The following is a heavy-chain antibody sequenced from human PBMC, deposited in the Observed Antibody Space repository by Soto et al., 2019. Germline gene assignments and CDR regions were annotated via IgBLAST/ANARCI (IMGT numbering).Heavy chain of an antibody. CDR1: GFTFSSYG. D-gene: IGHD5-12*01. J-gene: IGHJ6*03. Sequence: QVQLVESGGGVVQPGRSLRLSCAASGFTFSSYGMHWVRQAPGKGLEWVAVIWYDGSNKYYADSVKGRFTISRDNSKNTLYLQMNSLRAEDTAVYYCARAGATYDPYYYYYYMDVWGKGTTVTVSS. CDR2: IWYDGSNK. CDR3: ARAGATYDPYYYYYYMDV. V-gene: IGHV3-33*01.